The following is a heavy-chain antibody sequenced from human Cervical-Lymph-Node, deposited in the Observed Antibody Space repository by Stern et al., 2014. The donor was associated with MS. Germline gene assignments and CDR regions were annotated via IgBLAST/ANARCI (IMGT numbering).Heavy chain of an antibody. D-gene: IGHD5-24*01. J-gene: IGHJ4*02. Sequence: QVQLQESGPGLVKPSPTLSLTCAVTGGSISIAEYYWSWIRQSPGKGLEWIGYIHNSGTTYYNPSLKSRVTISVDTSKNQFSLKLTSVTAADTAVYYCSRDADGYSLVFGYWGRGTLVTVSS. CDR2: IHNSGTT. CDR3: SRDADGYSLVFGY. V-gene: IGHV4-30-4*01. CDR1: GGSISIAEYY.